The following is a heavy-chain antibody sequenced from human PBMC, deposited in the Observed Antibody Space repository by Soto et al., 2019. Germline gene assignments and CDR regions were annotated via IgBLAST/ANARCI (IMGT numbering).Heavy chain of an antibody. CDR1: VFIFSDFA. V-gene: IGHV3-23*01. J-gene: IGHJ6*02. Sequence: GSLRLSCAASVFIFSDFAMSWVRQAPGKGLEWVSALSGSGSSTYYADSVKGRFTISRDNLKNTVSLQMNNLTAEDTAVYYCAKGGVTRSYYYAMDVWGQGTTVTVSS. CDR3: AKGGVTRSYYYAMDV. CDR2: LSGSGSST.